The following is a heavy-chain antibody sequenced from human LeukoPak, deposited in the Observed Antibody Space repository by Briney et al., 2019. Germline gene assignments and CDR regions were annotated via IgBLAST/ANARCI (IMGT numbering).Heavy chain of an antibody. Sequence: GGSLRLSCAASGFTFSSYAMHWVRQAPGKGLEWVAVISYDGSNKYYADSVKGRFTISRDNSKNTLYLQMNSLRAEDTAVYYCARVKGRDGGYFDYWGQGTLVTVSS. D-gene: IGHD4-23*01. J-gene: IGHJ4*02. CDR2: ISYDGSNK. CDR1: GFTFSSYA. CDR3: ARVKGRDGGYFDY. V-gene: IGHV3-30*04.